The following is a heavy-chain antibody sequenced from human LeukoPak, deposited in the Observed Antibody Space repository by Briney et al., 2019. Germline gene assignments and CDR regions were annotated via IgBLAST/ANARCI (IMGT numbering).Heavy chain of an antibody. CDR1: GFTFSSYE. J-gene: IGHJ4*02. D-gene: IGHD1-26*01. CDR2: ISSSGSTI. CDR3: ARGRYSAFDY. V-gene: IGHV3-48*03. Sequence: TGGYLRLSCAASGFTFSSYEMNWVRQAPGQGLEWVSYISSSGSTIYYADSVKRRLTISRDNDNNSLYLQMNSLSAEDTAVYYCARGRYSAFDYWGQGTLVTVSS.